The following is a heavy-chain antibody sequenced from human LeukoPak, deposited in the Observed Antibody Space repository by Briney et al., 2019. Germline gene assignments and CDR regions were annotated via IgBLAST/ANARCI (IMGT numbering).Heavy chain of an antibody. CDR1: GFTFSSYA. Sequence: GGSLRLSCATSGFTFSSYAMSWVRQAPGKGLEWVSAISGSGGSTYYADSVKGRFTISRDNSKNTLYLQMNSLRAEDTAVYYCAKRGTYSSSGDYWGQGTLVTVSS. CDR2: ISGSGGST. J-gene: IGHJ4*02. V-gene: IGHV3-23*01. D-gene: IGHD6-13*01. CDR3: AKRGTYSSSGDY.